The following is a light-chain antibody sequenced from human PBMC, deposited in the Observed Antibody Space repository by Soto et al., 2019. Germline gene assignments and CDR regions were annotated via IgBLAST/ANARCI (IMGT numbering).Light chain of an antibody. Sequence: QSALTQPASVSGSPGQSITISCTGTSTDPATYDLVSWYQQHPGKAPQLIIYEVAKRPSGVSNRFSGSKSGNTASLTISGLQAEDEADYYCCSYAGSSTFAVFGTGTKLTVL. CDR1: STDPATYDL. CDR2: EVA. J-gene: IGLJ1*01. V-gene: IGLV2-23*02. CDR3: CSYAGSSTFAV.